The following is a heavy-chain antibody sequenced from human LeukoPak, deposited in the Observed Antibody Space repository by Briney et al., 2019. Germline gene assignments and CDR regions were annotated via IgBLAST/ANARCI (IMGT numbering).Heavy chain of an antibody. CDR3: ARSTIVVPLSFDY. V-gene: IGHV3-48*01. D-gene: IGHD3-22*01. CDR1: GFTFSSYS. Sequence: GGSLRLSCAASGFTFSSYSMNWVRQAPGKGLEWVSYISSSSSTIYYADSVKGRFTISRDNAKNSLYLQMNSLRAEDTAVYYCARSTIVVPLSFDYWGQGTLVTVSS. J-gene: IGHJ4*02. CDR2: ISSSSSTI.